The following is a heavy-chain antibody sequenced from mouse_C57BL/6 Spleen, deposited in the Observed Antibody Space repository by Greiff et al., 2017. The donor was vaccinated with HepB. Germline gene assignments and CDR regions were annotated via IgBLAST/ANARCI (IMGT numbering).Heavy chain of an antibody. Sequence: EVHLVESGGGLVQPKGSLKLSCAASGFSFNTYAMNWVRQAPGKGLEWVAGIRSKSNNYATFYADSVKDRFTISRDDSESMLYLQMNNLKTEDTATYYCVTQPTWYFDVWGTGTTVTVSS. CDR2: IRSKSNNYAT. CDR1: GFSFNTYA. J-gene: IGHJ1*03. V-gene: IGHV10-1*01. CDR3: VTQPTWYFDV.